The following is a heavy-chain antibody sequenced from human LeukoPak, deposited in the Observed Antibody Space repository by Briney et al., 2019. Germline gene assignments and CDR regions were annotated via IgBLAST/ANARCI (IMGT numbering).Heavy chain of an antibody. CDR2: INPSGGST. CDR1: GYTFTSYG. Sequence: ASVKVSCKASGYTFTSYGISWVRQAPGQGLEWMGIINPSGGSTSYAQKFQGRVTMTRDTSTSTVYMELSSLRSEDTAVYYCARDRSGWSSIDYWGQGTLVTVSS. D-gene: IGHD1-26*01. J-gene: IGHJ4*02. V-gene: IGHV1-46*01. CDR3: ARDRSGWSSIDY.